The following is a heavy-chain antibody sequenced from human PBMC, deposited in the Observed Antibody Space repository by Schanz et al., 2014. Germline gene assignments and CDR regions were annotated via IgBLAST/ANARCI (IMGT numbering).Heavy chain of an antibody. CDR3: VKDLQRELLRDDHYYGMDV. CDR2: ISSVGISK. Sequence: QVQLVDSGGAVVQPGRSLRLSCAASGFTFSDYYMSWVRQAPGKGLEWVSYISSVGISKYYADSVKGRFTTSRDNSKNTMYLQMNSLRAEDTAVYYCVKDLQRELLRDDHYYGMDVWGQGTTVTVSS. CDR1: GFTFSDYY. J-gene: IGHJ6*02. D-gene: IGHD1-26*01. V-gene: IGHV3-11*04.